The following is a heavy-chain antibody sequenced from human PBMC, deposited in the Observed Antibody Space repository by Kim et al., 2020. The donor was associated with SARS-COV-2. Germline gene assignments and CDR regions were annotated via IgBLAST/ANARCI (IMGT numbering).Heavy chain of an antibody. J-gene: IGHJ2*01. V-gene: IGHV4-34*01. CDR1: GGSFSGYY. D-gene: IGHD2-15*01. Sequence: SETLSLTCAVYGGSFSGYYWSWIRQPPGKGLEWIGEINHSGRTNYNPSLKSRVTISVDTSKNQFSLKLTSVTAADTAVYYCARVVSNTSGWSCHYFDLWG. CDR3: ARVVSNTSGWSCHYFDL. CDR2: INHSGRT.